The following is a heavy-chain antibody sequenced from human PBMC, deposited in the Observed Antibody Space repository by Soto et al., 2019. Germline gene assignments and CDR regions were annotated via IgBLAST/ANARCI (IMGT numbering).Heavy chain of an antibody. J-gene: IGHJ6*04. V-gene: IGHV3-7*01. Sequence: ESGGGLVQPGGSLRLSCAASGFTFSSYWMSWVRQAPGKGLEWVANIKQDGSEKYYVDSVKGRFTISRDNAKNSLYLQMNSLRAEDTAVYYCRIEYSSSSTFGDVWGKGTTVTVSS. CDR1: GFTFSSYW. CDR3: RIEYSSSSTFGDV. CDR2: IKQDGSEK. D-gene: IGHD6-6*01.